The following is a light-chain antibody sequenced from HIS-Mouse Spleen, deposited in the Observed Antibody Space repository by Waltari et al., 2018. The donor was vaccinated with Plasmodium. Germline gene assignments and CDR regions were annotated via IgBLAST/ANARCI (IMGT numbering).Light chain of an antibody. V-gene: IGLV2-11*01. J-gene: IGLJ2*01. Sequence: QSALTQPRSVSGSPGQSVTISCTGTSSHVGGYHYVSCYQQHPGKAPKLMIYDVSKRPAGVPDRFSGSKSGNTASLTISGLQAEDEADYYCCSYAGSYTLVFGGGTKLTVL. CDR2: DVS. CDR3: CSYAGSYTLV. CDR1: SSHVGGYHY.